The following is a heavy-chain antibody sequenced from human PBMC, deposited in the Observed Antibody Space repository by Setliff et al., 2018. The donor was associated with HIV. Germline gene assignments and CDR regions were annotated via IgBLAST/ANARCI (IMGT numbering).Heavy chain of an antibody. J-gene: IGHJ3*02. CDR1: GFSFTSYG. CDR2: ISAYNGKT. Sequence: RASVKVSCKVSGFSFTSYGIIWVRQAPGQGLEWMGWISAYNGKTNYGQKLRGRVTLTRDTSTTTDYMELTSLRSDDTSAYYCATSIMGGCPSVSFDIWGQGTMVTVSS. V-gene: IGHV1-18*01. D-gene: IGHD1-26*01. CDR3: ATSIMGGCPSVSFDI.